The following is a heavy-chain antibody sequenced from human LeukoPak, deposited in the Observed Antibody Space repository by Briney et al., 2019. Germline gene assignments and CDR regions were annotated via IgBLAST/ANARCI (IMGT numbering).Heavy chain of an antibody. Sequence: SETLSLTCAVYGGSLSGYYWSWIRQPPGKGLEWIGEINHSGSTNYNPSLKSRVTISVDTSENQFSLKLSSVTAADTAVYYCASPHNAGAFDIWGQGTMVTVSS. J-gene: IGHJ3*02. D-gene: IGHD1-14*01. CDR2: INHSGST. V-gene: IGHV4-34*01. CDR1: GGSLSGYY. CDR3: ASPHNAGAFDI.